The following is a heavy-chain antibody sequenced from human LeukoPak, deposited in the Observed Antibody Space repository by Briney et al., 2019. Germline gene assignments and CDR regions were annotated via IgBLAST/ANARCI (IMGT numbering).Heavy chain of an antibody. D-gene: IGHD4-23*01. Sequence: GGSLRLSCAASGFTFSNYAMSWVRRAPAGGLEWVSSLRGDGETFYAESVKGRFTLSRDDSRNTVYLQLNNLRAEDTAVYYSAKDSGKVSGGYWGQGTLVTVSS. J-gene: IGHJ4*02. CDR1: GFTFSNYA. CDR3: AKDSGKVSGGY. CDR2: LRGDGET. V-gene: IGHV3-23*01.